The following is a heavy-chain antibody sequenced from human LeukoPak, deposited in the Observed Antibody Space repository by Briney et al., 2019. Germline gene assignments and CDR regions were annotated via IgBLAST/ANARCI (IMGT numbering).Heavy chain of an antibody. CDR1: GYTFTGYY. Sequence: ASVKVSCKASGYTFTGYYMHWVRQDPGQGLEWMGWINPNSGGTNYAQKIQGRVTMTRDTSISTAYMELSRLRSDDTAVYYCARVGSYYGSGSYYNSWGQETLVTVSS. J-gene: IGHJ4*02. CDR2: INPNSGGT. V-gene: IGHV1-2*02. D-gene: IGHD3-10*01. CDR3: ARVGSYYGSGSYYNS.